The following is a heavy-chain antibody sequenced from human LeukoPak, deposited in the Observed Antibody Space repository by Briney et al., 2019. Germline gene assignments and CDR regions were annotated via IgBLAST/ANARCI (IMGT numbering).Heavy chain of an antibody. V-gene: IGHV3-64D*06. Sequence: GGSLRLSCSASGFTFSSYAMHWVRHAPGKGLESVSAISSNGGSTYYTDSVKGRFTISRDNSKNTLYLQMSSLRAEDTAVYYCVKGREPTYSSSWTDWGQGTLVTVSS. J-gene: IGHJ4*02. CDR3: VKGREPTYSSSWTD. CDR1: GFTFSSYA. CDR2: ISSNGGST. D-gene: IGHD6-13*01.